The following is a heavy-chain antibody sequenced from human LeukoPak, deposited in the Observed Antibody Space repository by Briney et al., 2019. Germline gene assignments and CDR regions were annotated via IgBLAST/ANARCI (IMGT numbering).Heavy chain of an antibody. CDR1: GFTFSSYE. CDR3: ARDERGIVVVVAATYYYYYGMDV. CDR2: ISSSGSTI. V-gene: IGHV3-48*03. D-gene: IGHD2-15*01. J-gene: IGHJ6*02. Sequence: GGSLRLSCAASGFTFSSYEMNWARQAPGKGLEWVSYISSSGSTIYYADSVKGRFTISRDNAKNSLYLQMNSLRAEDTAVYYCARDERGIVVVVAATYYYYYGMDVWGQGTTVTVSS.